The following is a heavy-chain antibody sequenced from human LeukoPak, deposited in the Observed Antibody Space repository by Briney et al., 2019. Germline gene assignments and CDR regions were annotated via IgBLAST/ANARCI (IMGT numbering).Heavy chain of an antibody. Sequence: PGGSLRLSCVASGFMFDDYDMSWVRQAPGKGLEWVSGINWNAGSTAYADSVKGRFTISRDNAKNSLYLQMNSLRAEDTALYYCARAFKYSMSGYYFDYWGQGTLVTVSS. J-gene: IGHJ4*02. CDR1: GFMFDDYD. CDR2: INWNAGST. V-gene: IGHV3-20*04. D-gene: IGHD2-21*01. CDR3: ARAFKYSMSGYYFDY.